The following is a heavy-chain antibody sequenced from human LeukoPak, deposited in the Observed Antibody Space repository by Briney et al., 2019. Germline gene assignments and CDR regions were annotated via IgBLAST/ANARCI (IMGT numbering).Heavy chain of an antibody. V-gene: IGHV3-33*01. CDR3: ARESRDNYYYYMGV. CDR1: GFTFSRYG. D-gene: IGHD3-10*01. Sequence: GMSLRLSCAASGFTFSRYGMHWFRQAPGKGLEWVAIIYSDGTNKYSADSVKGRFTHSRENSKNMLYLQVNSLRAEDTAVYYCARESRDNYYYYMGVWGKGTTVTVSS. J-gene: IGHJ6*03. CDR2: IYSDGTNK.